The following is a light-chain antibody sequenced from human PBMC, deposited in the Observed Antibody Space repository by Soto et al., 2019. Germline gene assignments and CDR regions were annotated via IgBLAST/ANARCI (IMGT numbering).Light chain of an antibody. J-gene: IGLJ3*02. V-gene: IGLV2-23*01. CDR2: EGS. Sequence: QSALTQPASVSGSPGQSITISCTGTNSDVGTYELVSWYQQHPGRAPKLMIYEGSKRPSGVSNRFSGSKSGDTASLTISGLQPEAEANYYCCSYAASSALWVFGGGTKLTVL. CDR1: NSDVGTYEL. CDR3: CSYAASSALWV.